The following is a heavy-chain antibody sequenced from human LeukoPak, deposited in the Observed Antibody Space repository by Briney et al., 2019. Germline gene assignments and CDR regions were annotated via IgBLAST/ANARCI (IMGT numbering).Heavy chain of an antibody. Sequence: GGSLRLSCAASGFTFSTYWLTWVRQAPGKGLEWVANIKQDGGEKYYVDSVKDRFNISRDNAKNSPFLQMNSLRAEDTAMYYCARSYCSGAGCGPYRYFDLWGRGTLVTVSS. CDR1: GFTFSTYW. CDR2: IKQDGGEK. V-gene: IGHV3-7*01. J-gene: IGHJ2*01. D-gene: IGHD2-15*01. CDR3: ARSYCSGAGCGPYRYFDL.